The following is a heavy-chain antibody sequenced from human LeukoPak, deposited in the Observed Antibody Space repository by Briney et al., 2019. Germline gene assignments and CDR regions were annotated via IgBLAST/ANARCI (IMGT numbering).Heavy chain of an antibody. J-gene: IGHJ4*02. CDR2: IIPIFGTA. V-gene: IGHV1-69*13. Sequence: SVKVSCKASGGTFSSYAISWVRQAPGQGLEWMGGIIPIFGTANYAQKFQGRVTITADESTSTAYMELRSLRSDDTAVYYCARSRPLGYCTGGSCREDFDYWGQGTLVTVSS. CDR3: ARSRPLGYCTGGSCREDFDY. D-gene: IGHD2-15*01. CDR1: GGTFSSYA.